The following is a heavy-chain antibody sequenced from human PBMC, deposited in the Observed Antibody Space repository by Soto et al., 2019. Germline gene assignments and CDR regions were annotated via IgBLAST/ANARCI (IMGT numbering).Heavy chain of an antibody. CDR3: AREWSAAGHFYGMDV. J-gene: IGHJ6*02. CDR1: GYTFTSYD. D-gene: IGHD6-13*01. V-gene: IGHV1-8*01. CDR2: MNTNSDDT. Sequence: ASVKVSCKTSGYTFTSYDINWVRQAPGQGLEWVGWMNTNSDDTRSAQKFRGRLTLTRDKSMRAVYMKLSNLRPDDTAVYYCAREWSAAGHFYGMDVWGQGTTVTV.